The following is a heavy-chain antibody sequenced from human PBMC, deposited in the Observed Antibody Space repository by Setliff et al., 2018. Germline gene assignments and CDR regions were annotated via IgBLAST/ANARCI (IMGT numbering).Heavy chain of an antibody. V-gene: IGHV1-18*01. Sequence: ASVKVSCKASGYTFTTYGVAWVRQAPGQGLEWLGWISGYNGNTNYAEKLRGRVTMTTDTSTSTAYVELRSLRSDDTAVYFCARVTYCGGDCYSFDYWGQGTLVTVSS. D-gene: IGHD2-21*01. CDR1: GYTFTTYG. J-gene: IGHJ4*02. CDR3: ARVTYCGGDCYSFDY. CDR2: ISGYNGNT.